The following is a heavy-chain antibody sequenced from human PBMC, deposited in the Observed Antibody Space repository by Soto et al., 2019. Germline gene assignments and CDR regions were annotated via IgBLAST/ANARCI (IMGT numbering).Heavy chain of an antibody. CDR3: ARGLSYYGSGSYAHYYYYGMDV. J-gene: IGHJ6*02. Sequence: GGSLRLSCAASGLTVSSNYMSWVRQAPGKGLEWVSVIYSGGSTYYADSVKGRFTISRDNSKNTLYLQMNSLRAEDTAVYYCARGLSYYGSGSYAHYYYYGMDVWGQGTTVTVSS. V-gene: IGHV3-53*01. CDR1: GLTVSSNY. CDR2: IYSGGST. D-gene: IGHD3-10*01.